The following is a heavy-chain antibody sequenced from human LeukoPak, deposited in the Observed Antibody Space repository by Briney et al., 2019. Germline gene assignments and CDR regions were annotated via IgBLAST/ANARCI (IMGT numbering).Heavy chain of an antibody. CDR2: IYYSGST. V-gene: IGHV4-59*01. J-gene: IGHJ4*02. CDR1: GGSISSYY. Sequence: SETLSLTCTVSGGSISSYYWSWIRQPPVKGLEWIGYIYYSGSTNYNPSLKSRVTISIDTSKNQFSLKLSSLTTADTAIYYCARGIESYGDYGYWGQGILVTVSS. CDR3: ARGIESYGDYGY. D-gene: IGHD4-17*01.